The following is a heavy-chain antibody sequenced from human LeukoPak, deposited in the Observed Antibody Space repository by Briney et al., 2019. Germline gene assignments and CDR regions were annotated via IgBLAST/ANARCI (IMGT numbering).Heavy chain of an antibody. CDR2: ISGSGGST. V-gene: IGHV3-23*01. J-gene: IGHJ4*02. CDR1: GVTLSSYA. Sequence: PGGSLRLSCSASGVTLSSYAMSWVRQAPGKGLERVSAISGSGGSTYYADSVKGRFTISRDNSKNTLYLQMSSLRAEEKAVYCCAKDRGVIPESSVWGQGTLVTVSS. CDR3: AKDRGVIPESSV. D-gene: IGHD3-10*01.